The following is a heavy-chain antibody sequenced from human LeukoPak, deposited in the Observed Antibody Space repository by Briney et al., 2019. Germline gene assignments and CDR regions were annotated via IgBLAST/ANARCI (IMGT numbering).Heavy chain of an antibody. D-gene: IGHD7-27*01. V-gene: IGHV4-39*07. Sequence: PSETLSLTCTVSGGSISSSSYYWGWIRQPPGKGLEWIGSIYYSGNTYYNPSLKSRVTISVDTSKNQFSLKLSSVTAADTAVYYCARFSPRAMGNYLDFWGQGTLVTVSS. CDR2: IYYSGNT. CDR1: GGSISSSSYY. J-gene: IGHJ4*02. CDR3: ARFSPRAMGNYLDF.